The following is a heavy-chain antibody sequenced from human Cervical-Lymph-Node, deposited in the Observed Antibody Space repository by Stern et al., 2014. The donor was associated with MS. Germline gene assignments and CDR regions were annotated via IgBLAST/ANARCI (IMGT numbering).Heavy chain of an antibody. CDR3: ATSTGYFLLEYYFDY. Sequence: VQLVQSGAEVKKPGESLKFSCQGSGYSFTSSWIGWVRQMPGKGLEWIGIIYPGDSDTRYNPSFQGQVTISADKSVSPAYLQWSSLKASDTAMYYCATSTGYFLLEYYFDYWGQGTLVTVSS. D-gene: IGHD2-8*02. CDR2: IYPGDSDT. V-gene: IGHV5-51*01. CDR1: GYSFTSSW. J-gene: IGHJ4*02.